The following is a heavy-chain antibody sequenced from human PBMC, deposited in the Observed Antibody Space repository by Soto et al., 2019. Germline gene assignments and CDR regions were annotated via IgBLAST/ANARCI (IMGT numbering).Heavy chain of an antibody. CDR3: ARDFAYFDY. CDR2: VYHTGRT. J-gene: IGHJ4*02. Sequence: QVQLQESGPGMVKPSETLSLTCTVSGGSFKSGSYSWSWIRQPPGKGLEWIGYVYHTGRTSYNPSLKSRVSISMYTSKNQFSLNLDSVTAAETAVYFCARDFAYFDYWGQGTLVTVYS. V-gene: IGHV4-61*01. CDR1: GGSFKSGSYS. D-gene: IGHD3-3*01.